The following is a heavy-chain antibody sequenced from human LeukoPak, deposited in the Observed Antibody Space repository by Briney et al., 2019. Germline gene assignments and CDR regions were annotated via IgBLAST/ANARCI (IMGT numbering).Heavy chain of an antibody. CDR2: IKQDGSEK. CDR1: GFTFSSYW. J-gene: IGHJ4*02. Sequence: PGGSLRLSCAAPGFTFSSYWMSWVRQAPGKGLEWVANIKQDGSEKYYVDSVKGRFTISRDNAKNSLYLQMNSLRAEDTAVYYCARDRYTLWYWGQGTLVTVSS. CDR3: ARDRYTLWY. D-gene: IGHD5-18*01. V-gene: IGHV3-7*01.